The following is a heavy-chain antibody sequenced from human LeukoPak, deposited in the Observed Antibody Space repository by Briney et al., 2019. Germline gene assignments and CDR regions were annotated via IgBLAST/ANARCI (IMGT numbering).Heavy chain of an antibody. CDR1: GFTFSSYA. J-gene: IGHJ4*02. CDR2: ISSSGSGGST. CDR3: AKVSYCSSTSCYRATDY. Sequence: GGSLRLSCAASGFTFSSYAMSWVRQAPGKGLEWVSGISSSGSGGSTYYADSVKGRFTISRDNSKNTLYLQMNSLRAEDTAVYYCAKVSYCSSTSCYRATDYWGQGTLVTVSS. V-gene: IGHV3-23*01. D-gene: IGHD2-2*02.